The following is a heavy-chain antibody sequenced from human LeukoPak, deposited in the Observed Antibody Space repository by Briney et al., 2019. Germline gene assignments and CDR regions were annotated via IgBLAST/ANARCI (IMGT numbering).Heavy chain of an antibody. D-gene: IGHD3-22*01. CDR3: ARDLPYYYDSSGFDY. J-gene: IGHJ4*02. Sequence: ASVKVSCKASGDTFTSYYMHWVRQAPGQGLEWMGIIDPGGGSTSYAQKFQGRVTMTRDMSTSTVYMELSSLRSEDTAVYYCARDLPYYYDSSGFDYWGQGTLVTVSS. V-gene: IGHV1-46*01. CDR1: GDTFTSYY. CDR2: IDPGGGST.